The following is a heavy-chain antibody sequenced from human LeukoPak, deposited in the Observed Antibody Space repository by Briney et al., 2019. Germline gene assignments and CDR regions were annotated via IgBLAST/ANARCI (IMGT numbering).Heavy chain of an antibody. CDR1: GYTFTSYG. D-gene: IGHD2-15*01. V-gene: IGHV1-18*01. Sequence: ASVKVSCKASGYTFTSYGISWERQAPGQGLEWMGWISAYNGNTNYARKLQGRVTMTTDTSTSTAYMELRSLRSDDTAVYYCARDAKPYVVVVAAHQVWGQGTLVTVSS. CDR3: ARDAKPYVVVVAAHQV. J-gene: IGHJ4*02. CDR2: ISAYNGNT.